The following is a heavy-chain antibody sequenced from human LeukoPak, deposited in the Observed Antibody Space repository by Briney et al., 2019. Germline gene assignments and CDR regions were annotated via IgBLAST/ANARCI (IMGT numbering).Heavy chain of an antibody. J-gene: IGHJ6*03. CDR3: ARAPWGDPSVLVPAAKDYYYMDV. CDR1: GFTFSSYS. CDR2: ISSGSSYI. Sequence: GGSLRLSCAASGFTFSSYSMNWVRQAPGKGLEWVSSISSGSSYIYFADSVKGRFTISRDNAKNSLYLQMNSLRAEETAVYYCARAPWGDPSVLVPAAKDYYYMDVWGRGTTVTVSS. D-gene: IGHD2-2*01. V-gene: IGHV3-21*01.